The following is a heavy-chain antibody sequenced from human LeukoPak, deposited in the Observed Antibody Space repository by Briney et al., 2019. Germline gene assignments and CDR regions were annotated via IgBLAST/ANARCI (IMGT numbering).Heavy chain of an antibody. CDR1: GGSISSGGYY. D-gene: IGHD3-22*01. J-gene: IGHJ5*02. CDR3: ARGLGYYYDSSGYFGWFDP. Sequence: SETLSLTCTVSGGSISSGGYYWSWIRQHPGKGLEWIGYIYYSGSTYYNPSLKSRVTISVDTSKNQFSLKLSSVTAADTAVYYCARGLGYYYDSSGYFGWFDPWGQGTLVTVSS. V-gene: IGHV4-31*03. CDR2: IYYSGST.